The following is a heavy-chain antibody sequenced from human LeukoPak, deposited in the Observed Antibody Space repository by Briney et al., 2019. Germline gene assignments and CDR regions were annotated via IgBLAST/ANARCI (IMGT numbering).Heavy chain of an antibody. Sequence: ASLKVSCEASGYTFATYGITSVRQAPGQGLEWMGWISVYNGVPNYAQRLQDRVTMTTDTSTNTAYMELRSLTSDDTGIYYCARAIYDGPRCYPDYWGQGSLVTVSS. D-gene: IGHD3-16*01. CDR3: ARAIYDGPRCYPDY. CDR2: ISVYNGVP. CDR1: GYTFATYG. J-gene: IGHJ4*02. V-gene: IGHV1-18*01.